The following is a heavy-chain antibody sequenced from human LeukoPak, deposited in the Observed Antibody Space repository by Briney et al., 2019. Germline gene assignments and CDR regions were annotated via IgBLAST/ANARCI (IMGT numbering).Heavy chain of an antibody. CDR1: GGTFSSYA. V-gene: IGHV1-69*13. D-gene: IGHD6-19*01. CDR2: IIPIFGTS. CDR3: ARYYSGWYYFDY. J-gene: IGHJ4*02. Sequence: SVKVSCKASGGTFSSYAISWVRQAPGQGLEWMGGIIPIFGTSNYAQKFQGRVAITADESTSTAYMELSSLRSEDTAVYYCARYYSGWYYFDYWGQGTLVTVSS.